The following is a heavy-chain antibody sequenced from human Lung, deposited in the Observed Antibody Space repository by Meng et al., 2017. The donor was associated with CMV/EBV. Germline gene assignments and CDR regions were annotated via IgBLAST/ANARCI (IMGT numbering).Heavy chain of an antibody. V-gene: IGHV3-30*02. CDR3: AKDMTTTYYYYGMDV. J-gene: IGHJ6*02. D-gene: IGHD4-11*01. CDR1: AFTFSTFG. Sequence: GRSLRLSCAASAFTFSTFGIHWVRQAPGKGLEWVAFIRDTGYSKYYADSVKGRFTISRDNSKNTLYLQMDSLRAEDTAVYYCAKDMTTTYYYYGMDVWGQGTTVTVSS. CDR2: IRDTGYSK.